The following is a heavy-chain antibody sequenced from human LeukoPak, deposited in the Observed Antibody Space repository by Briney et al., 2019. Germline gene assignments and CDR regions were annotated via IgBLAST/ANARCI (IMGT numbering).Heavy chain of an antibody. CDR1: GYTFTSYD. J-gene: IGHJ4*02. CDR2: MNPNSGNT. Sequence: ASVKVSCKASGYTFTSYDINLVRQATGQGLEWMGWMNPNSGNTGYAQKFQGRVTITRNTSISTAYMELSSLRSEDTAVYYCARAGGPAVTTYYFDYWGQGTLVTVSS. CDR3: ARAGGPAVTTYYFDY. D-gene: IGHD4-17*01. V-gene: IGHV1-8*03.